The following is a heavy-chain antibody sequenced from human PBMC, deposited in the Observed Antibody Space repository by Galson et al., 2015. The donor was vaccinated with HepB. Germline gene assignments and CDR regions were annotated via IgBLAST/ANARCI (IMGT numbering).Heavy chain of an antibody. CDR1: GFSLSTSGMC. CDR2: IDWAGDK. V-gene: IGHV2-70*01. CDR3: ARVREDYYGPGTLFDF. Sequence: PALVKPTQTLTLTCTFTGFSLSTSGMCLSWIRQTPGMALEWLALIDWAGDKYYNTSLKTRLSISKDTFKNQVVLTMTNMDPVDTGTYYCARVREDYYGPGTLFDFWGQGSLVTVSS. D-gene: IGHD3-22*01. J-gene: IGHJ4*02.